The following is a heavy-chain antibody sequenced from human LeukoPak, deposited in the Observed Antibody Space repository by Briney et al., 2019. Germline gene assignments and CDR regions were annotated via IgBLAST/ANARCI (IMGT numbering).Heavy chain of an antibody. CDR2: ISGGGAGT. CDR1: GFTFSNYL. Sequence: GGSLRLSCAASGFTFSNYLMSWVRQAPGKGLEWVSAISGGGAGTYYADSVKGRFTISRDNSKNTLYLQMYSLRAEDTAVYYCARLPAAINGYFDPWGQGTLVTVSS. J-gene: IGHJ5*02. D-gene: IGHD2-2*01. CDR3: ARLPAAINGYFDP. V-gene: IGHV3-23*01.